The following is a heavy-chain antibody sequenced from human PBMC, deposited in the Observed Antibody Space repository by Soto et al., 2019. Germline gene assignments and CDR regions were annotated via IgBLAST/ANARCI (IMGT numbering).Heavy chain of an antibody. CDR3: ARPLAAQTVVGFDF. J-gene: IGHJ4*02. CDR1: GDSVTSSRYY. V-gene: IGHV4-39*02. CDR2: VPYAGNT. Sequence: QVQLQESGPGLVNPSETLSLTCTVSGDSVTSSRYYWGWVRQAPGKGLEWIGSVPYAGNTYYNPSLKSRVTLFIDTSKNHFSLSLTSVTAADTAVYYCARPLAAQTVVGFDFWGQGLLVTASS. D-gene: IGHD6-19*01.